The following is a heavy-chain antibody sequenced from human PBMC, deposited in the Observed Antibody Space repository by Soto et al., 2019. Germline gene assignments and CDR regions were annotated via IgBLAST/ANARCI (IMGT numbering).Heavy chain of an antibody. Sequence: GGSLRLSCEASGFPFNTYAMTWFRQLPGMGLEWVSTTSIGGNTDFAESVRGRFSVSRDNSKNTLYLQMTNLRAEDAAIYFCAKDLRPGLVVPTKSVFDPWGQGTRVTVSS. CDR3: AKDLRPGLVVPTKSVFDP. CDR2: TSIGGNT. CDR1: GFPFNTYA. D-gene: IGHD3-10*01. J-gene: IGHJ5*02. V-gene: IGHV3-23*01.